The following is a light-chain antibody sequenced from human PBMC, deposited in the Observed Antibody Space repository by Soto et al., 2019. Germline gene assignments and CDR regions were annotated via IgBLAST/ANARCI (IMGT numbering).Light chain of an antibody. V-gene: IGKV3-15*01. CDR3: QHDNNWHQT. CDR2: GAS. Sequence: EIVMTPSPAPLSVSPGERATLSCRASQSVSSNLAWYQQKPGQAPSLLIYGASTRATGIPARFSGSGSGTEFTLTISSLQSEDVAVYYCQHDNNWHQTFGQGTQVEIK. J-gene: IGKJ1*01. CDR1: QSVSSN.